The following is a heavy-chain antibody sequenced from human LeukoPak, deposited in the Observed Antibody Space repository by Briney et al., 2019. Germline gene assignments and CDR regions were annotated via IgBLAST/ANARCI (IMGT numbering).Heavy chain of an antibody. D-gene: IGHD2-21*02. V-gene: IGHV4-34*01. J-gene: IGHJ4*02. CDR1: GGSFSGYY. Sequence: KPSETLSLTCAVYGGSFSGYYWSWIRQPPGKGLEWIGEINHSGSTNYNPSLKSRVTISVDTSKNQFSLKLSSVTAADTAVYYCARRHCGGDCYSDYWGQGTLVTVSS. CDR3: ARRHCGGDCYSDY. CDR2: INHSGST.